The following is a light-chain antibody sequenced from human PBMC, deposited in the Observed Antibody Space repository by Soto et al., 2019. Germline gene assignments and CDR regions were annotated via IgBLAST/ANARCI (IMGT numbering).Light chain of an antibody. Sequence: QAVLTQPPSVSGAPGQTVAISCTGSSSNIGARYDVHWYRQLPGTAPKLLIYDNNNRPSGVPDRFAGSKSGTSASLAISGLQAEDEADYYCQSFDSSLRGWVFGGGTKLTVL. CDR1: SSNIGARYD. V-gene: IGLV1-40*01. CDR3: QSFDSSLRGWV. J-gene: IGLJ3*02. CDR2: DNN.